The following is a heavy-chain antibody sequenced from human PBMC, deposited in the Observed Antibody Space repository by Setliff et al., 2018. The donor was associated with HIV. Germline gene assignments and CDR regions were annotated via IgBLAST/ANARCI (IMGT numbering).Heavy chain of an antibody. D-gene: IGHD3-16*01. J-gene: IGHJ5*02. V-gene: IGHV4-4*07. CDR3: ANLWELGA. CDR1: GGPISDYY. Sequence: SETLSLTCTVSGGPISDYYWSWIRQPAGKGLEWIGRVYTSGSTNYNPSLKSRVTMSLDTSKNQFSLNLSLRDEDTAVYLCANLWELGAWGQGTLVTVSS. CDR2: VYTSGST.